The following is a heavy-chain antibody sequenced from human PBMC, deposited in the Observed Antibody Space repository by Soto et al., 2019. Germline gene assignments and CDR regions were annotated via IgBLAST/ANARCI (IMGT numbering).Heavy chain of an antibody. D-gene: IGHD2-8*02. V-gene: IGHV3-30*03. Sequence: PWGSLRLSCTASGFSFSNSGIQWVRQTPGKGLEWVALISFDGDKYYVDSVKGRFTISRDNPTNTVYLQMNRLRPEDTGVYYCARDYARGWCQFWGQGTLVTVSS. CDR2: ISFDGDK. CDR3: ARDYARGWCQF. CDR1: GFSFSNSG. J-gene: IGHJ4*02.